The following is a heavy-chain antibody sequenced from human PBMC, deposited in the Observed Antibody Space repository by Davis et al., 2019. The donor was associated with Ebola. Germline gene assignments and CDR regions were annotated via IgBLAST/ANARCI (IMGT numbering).Heavy chain of an antibody. CDR1: GYTFTSYG. Sequence: AASVKVSCKASGYTFTSYGISWVRQAPGQGLEWMGWISAYNGNTNYAQKLQGRVTMTTDKSTSTAYMELSSLRSEDTAVYYCAREVLTTVTPPYYYYGMDVWGQGTTVTVSS. CDR2: ISAYNGNT. J-gene: IGHJ6*02. V-gene: IGHV1-18*01. CDR3: AREVLTTVTPPYYYYGMDV. D-gene: IGHD4-17*01.